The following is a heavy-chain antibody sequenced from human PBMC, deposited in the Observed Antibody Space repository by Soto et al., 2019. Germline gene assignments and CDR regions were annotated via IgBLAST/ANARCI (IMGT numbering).Heavy chain of an antibody. J-gene: IGHJ6*02. Sequence: EVQLVESGGGLVKPGGSLRLSCAASGFTFSSYSMNWVRQAPGKGLEWVSSISSSTSYIYYADSVKGRFTISRDNAKNSLYLKMNTLRPEDTAVYYCARVVDYYAPYYYCGMDVWGQGTPFTVSS. V-gene: IGHV3-21*06. CDR1: GFTFSSYS. CDR2: ISSSTSYI. D-gene: IGHD3-10*01. CDR3: ARVVDYYAPYYYCGMDV.